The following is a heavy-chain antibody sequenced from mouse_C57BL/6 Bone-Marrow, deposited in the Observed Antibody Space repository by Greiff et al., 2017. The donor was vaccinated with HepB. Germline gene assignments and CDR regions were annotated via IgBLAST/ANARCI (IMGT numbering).Heavy chain of an antibody. D-gene: IGHD1-1*01. J-gene: IGHJ2*01. CDR3: TREGSSYLFFDY. CDR2: ISSGGDYI. Sequence: EVKLVESGEGLVKPGGSLKLSCAASGFTFSSYAMSWVRQTPEKRLEWVAYISSGGDYIYYADTVKGRFTISRDNARNTLYLQMSSLKSEDTAMYYCTREGSSYLFFDYWGQGTTLTVSS. CDR1: GFTFSSYA. V-gene: IGHV5-9-1*02.